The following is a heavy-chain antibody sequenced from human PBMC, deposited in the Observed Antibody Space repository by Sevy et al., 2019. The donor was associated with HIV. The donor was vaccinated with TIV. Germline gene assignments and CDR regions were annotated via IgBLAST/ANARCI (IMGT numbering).Heavy chain of an antibody. J-gene: IGHJ4*02. Sequence: GGSLRLSCAASGFTFSGSTVHWVRQASGKGLEWVGRIRSKAYGYATTYAASVKGRFTISRDDSENTAYLQMNSLKTEDMAVYYCTSLDSSSWYWGQGTLVTVSS. CDR2: IRSKAYGYAT. D-gene: IGHD6-13*01. CDR1: GFTFSGST. V-gene: IGHV3-73*01. CDR3: TSLDSSSWY.